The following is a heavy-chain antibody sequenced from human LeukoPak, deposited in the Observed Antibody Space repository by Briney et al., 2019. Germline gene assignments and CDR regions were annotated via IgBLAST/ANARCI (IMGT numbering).Heavy chain of an antibody. D-gene: IGHD3-10*01. CDR2: VNPIFGTA. V-gene: IGHV1-69*01. J-gene: IGHJ6*02. CDR3: VVRGVKNYYYYGMDV. Sequence: WASVKVSCKASGGTFSSYAISWVRQAPGQGLEWMGGVNPIFGTANYAQKFQGRVTITADESTRTAYMELSSLRSEDTAVYYCVVRGVKNYYYYGMDVWGQGTTVTVSS. CDR1: GGTFSSYA.